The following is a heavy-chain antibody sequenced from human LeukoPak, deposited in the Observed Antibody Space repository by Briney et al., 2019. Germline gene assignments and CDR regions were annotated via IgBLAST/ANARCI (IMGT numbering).Heavy chain of an antibody. CDR1: GYTFTSYD. Sequence: ASVKVSCKASGYTFTSYDINWVRQATGQGLEWMGWMNPNSGNTGYAQKFQGRVTMTRNTSISTAYMELSSLRSEDTAVYYCALSGYSGYDYYYYYYMDVWGKGTTVTISS. CDR2: MNPNSGNT. CDR3: ALSGYSGYDYYYYYYMDV. J-gene: IGHJ6*03. V-gene: IGHV1-8*01. D-gene: IGHD5-12*01.